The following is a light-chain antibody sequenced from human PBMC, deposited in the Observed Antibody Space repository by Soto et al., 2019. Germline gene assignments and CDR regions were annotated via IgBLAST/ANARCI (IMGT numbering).Light chain of an antibody. Sequence: QSALTQPASVSRSDGQSITISCTGTSSDIGSYDLVSWYRQHPGKAPKLIIYEVNKRPSGVSNRFSASKSGNTASLTISGLQAEDEADYYCCSFAGSRWVFGGGTKVTVL. CDR1: SSDIGSYDL. CDR2: EVN. CDR3: CSFAGSRWV. V-gene: IGLV2-23*02. J-gene: IGLJ3*02.